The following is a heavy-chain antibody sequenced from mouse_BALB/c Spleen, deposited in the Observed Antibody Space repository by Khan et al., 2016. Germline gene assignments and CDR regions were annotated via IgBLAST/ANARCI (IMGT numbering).Heavy chain of an antibody. CDR3: ARTARIKY. V-gene: IGHV3-2*02. J-gene: IGHJ2*01. D-gene: IGHD1-2*01. CDR1: GYSITSGYG. CDR2: ISYTGSP. Sequence: EVQLQESGPGLVKPSQSLSLTCTVTGYSITSGYGWSWIRQFPGNKLEWMGYISYTGSPNYNPSLKSRISITRDTSTNPSFLQLNSVTTEDTATYYCARTARIKYWGQGTTLTVSS.